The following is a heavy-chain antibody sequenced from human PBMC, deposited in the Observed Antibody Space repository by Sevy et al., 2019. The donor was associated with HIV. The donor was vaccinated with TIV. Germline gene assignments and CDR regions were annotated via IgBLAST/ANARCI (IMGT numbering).Heavy chain of an antibody. J-gene: IGHJ4*02. CDR1: GGSISSGTYY. CDR2: IYTSGIT. D-gene: IGHD3-10*01. Sequence: EPVLTCTVSGGSISSGTYYWTWIRQPAGKGLEWIGRIYTSGITNYNPSLKSRVTISLDTSKNQFSLNLSSVTAADTAVYYCARYYYGSGKYYFDYWGQGTLVTVSS. CDR3: ARYYYGSGKYYFDY. V-gene: IGHV4-61*02.